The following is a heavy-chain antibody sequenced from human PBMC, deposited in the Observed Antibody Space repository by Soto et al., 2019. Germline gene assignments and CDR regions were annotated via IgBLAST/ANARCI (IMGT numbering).Heavy chain of an antibody. CDR3: AKFMAADFYYALDD. D-gene: IGHD3-10*01. CDR1: GFTFSSYA. CDR2: ISGNGADT. J-gene: IGHJ6*02. V-gene: IGHV3-23*01. Sequence: EVQLLESGGGLVQPGGSVRLSCGASGFTFSSYAMSWVRQAPGKGLEWVSAISGNGADTTYAESVRGRFTISRDNSKDTLYLQMSSLRVDDSAVYFCAKFMAADFYYALDDWGQGTSVTVTS.